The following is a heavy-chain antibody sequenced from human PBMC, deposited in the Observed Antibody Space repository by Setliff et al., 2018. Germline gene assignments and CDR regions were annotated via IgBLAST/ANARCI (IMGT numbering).Heavy chain of an antibody. J-gene: IGHJ4*02. CDR2: INNYNMNT. D-gene: IGHD2-8*01. CDR3: SRLVRFCTRTACQRLSGGEF. CDR1: GYTFTNYG. Sequence: WASVKVSCKASGYTFTNYGINWVRQAPGQGLEWMGWINNYNMNTNYPQKFLGRVTMTTDTSTSTAYMELRSLRPDDTAVYYCSRLVRFCTRTACQRLSGGEFWGQGTLVTVSS. V-gene: IGHV1-18*01.